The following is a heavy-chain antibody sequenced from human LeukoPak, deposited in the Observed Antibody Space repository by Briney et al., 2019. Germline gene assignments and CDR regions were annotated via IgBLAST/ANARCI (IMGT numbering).Heavy chain of an antibody. CDR2: IYYSGST. Sequence: SETLSLTCTVSGGSISSYYWSWIRQPPGKGLEWIGYIYYSGSTNYNPSLKSRVTISVDTSKNQFSLKLSSVTAADTAVYYCARVRGNSGYYYAAYYFDYWGQGTLVTVSS. CDR3: ARVRGNSGYYYAAYYFDY. J-gene: IGHJ4*02. V-gene: IGHV4-59*01. CDR1: GGSISSYY. D-gene: IGHD3-22*01.